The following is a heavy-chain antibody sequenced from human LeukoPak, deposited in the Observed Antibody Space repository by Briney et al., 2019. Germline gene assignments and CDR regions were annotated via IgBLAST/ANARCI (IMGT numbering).Heavy chain of an antibody. CDR1: GYTFTGYY. CDR3: ARERGYCSSTSCYTHWFDP. D-gene: IGHD2-2*02. CDR2: INPNSGGT. V-gene: IGHV1-2*06. J-gene: IGHJ5*02. Sequence: ASVKVSCKASGYTFTGYYMHWVRQAPGQGLEWMGRINPNSGGTNYAQKFQGRVTMTRDTSISTAYMELSRLRSDDTAVYYCARERGYCSSTSCYTHWFDPWGQGTLVTVSS.